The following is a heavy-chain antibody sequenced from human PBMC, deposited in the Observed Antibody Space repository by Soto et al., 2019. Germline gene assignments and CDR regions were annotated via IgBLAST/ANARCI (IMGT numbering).Heavy chain of an antibody. CDR2: ISSSGSTI. J-gene: IGHJ4*02. V-gene: IGHV3-11*01. CDR3: ATYYDYIWGTDYVDY. Sequence: GGSLRLSCAASGFTFSDYYMSWIRQAPGKGLEWVSYISSSGSTIYYADSVKGRFTISRDNAKNSLYLQMNSLRAEDTAVYYCATYYDYIWGTDYVDYWGQGTLVTVSS. CDR1: GFTFSDYY. D-gene: IGHD3-16*01.